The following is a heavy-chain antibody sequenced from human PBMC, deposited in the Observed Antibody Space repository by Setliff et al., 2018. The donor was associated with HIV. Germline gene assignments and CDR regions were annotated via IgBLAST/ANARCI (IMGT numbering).Heavy chain of an antibody. CDR1: GASIRSQY. V-gene: IGHV4-59*08. CDR3: ARQRYYYYMDV. J-gene: IGHJ6*03. CDR2: ISYSGST. Sequence: LSLTCTVSGASIRSQYWSWIRKPPGKGLEWIGYISYSGSTNYNPSLESRVAMSVDTSKNQFSLKLSSVTAADTAVYYCARQRYYYYMDVWGKGTTVTVSS.